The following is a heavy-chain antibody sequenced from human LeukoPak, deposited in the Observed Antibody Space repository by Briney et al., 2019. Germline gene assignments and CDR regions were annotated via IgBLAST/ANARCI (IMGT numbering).Heavy chain of an antibody. CDR1: GWGFRGEC. J-gene: IGHJ4*02. CDR3: ARGGCYDGSGEYRNSTFLFDY. Sequence: TSETLLITGSGCGWGFRGECWPSTSQPPGKGLEWIGEINHSGSTNYNPSLKSRVTISVDTCKNQFSLKLSSVTAADTAVYYCARGGCYDGSGEYRNSTFLFDYWGQGTLVTVSS. CDR2: INHSGST. D-gene: IGHD3-22*01. V-gene: IGHV4-34*01.